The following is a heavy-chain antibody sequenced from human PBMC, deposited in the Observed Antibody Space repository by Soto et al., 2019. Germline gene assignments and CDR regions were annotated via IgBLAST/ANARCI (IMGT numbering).Heavy chain of an antibody. CDR2: IIPIFVTA. Sequence: ASVKVSCKASGGTFSSYAISWVRQAPGQGLEWMGGIIPIFVTANYAQKFQGRVTITADESTSTAYMELSSLRSEDTAVYYCARDLFAIVSGDILSLSVFDIWGQGTMVT. D-gene: IGHD3-9*01. CDR3: ARDLFAIVSGDILSLSVFDI. CDR1: GGTFSSYA. J-gene: IGHJ3*02. V-gene: IGHV1-69*13.